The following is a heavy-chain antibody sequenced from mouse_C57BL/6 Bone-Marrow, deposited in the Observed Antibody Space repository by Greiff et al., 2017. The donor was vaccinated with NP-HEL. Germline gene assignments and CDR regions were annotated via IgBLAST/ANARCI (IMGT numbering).Heavy chain of an antibody. V-gene: IGHV1-82*01. D-gene: IGHD2-4*01. CDR3: ARNGLIYYDYPAWFAY. Sequence: QVQLQQSGPELVKPGASVKISCKASGYAFSSSWMNWVKQRPGKGLEWIGRIYPGDGDTNYNGKFKGKATLTADKSSSTAYMQLSSLTSEYSAVYFCARNGLIYYDYPAWFAYWGQGTLVTVSA. CDR2: IYPGDGDT. J-gene: IGHJ3*01. CDR1: GYAFSSSW.